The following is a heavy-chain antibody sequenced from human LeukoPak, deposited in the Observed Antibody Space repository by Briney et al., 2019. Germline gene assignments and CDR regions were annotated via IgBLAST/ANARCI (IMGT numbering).Heavy chain of an antibody. CDR3: ASLRRGWLQVLALGATSGFGKNY. Sequence: GGSLRLSCADSGFTFSSYSMNWVRQAPGKGLEWVSSISSSSSYIYYADSVKGRFTISRDNAKNSLYLQMNSLRAEDTAVYYCASLRRGWLQVLALGATSGFGKNYWGQGTLVTVSS. J-gene: IGHJ4*02. D-gene: IGHD5-24*01. V-gene: IGHV3-21*01. CDR1: GFTFSSYS. CDR2: ISSSSSYI.